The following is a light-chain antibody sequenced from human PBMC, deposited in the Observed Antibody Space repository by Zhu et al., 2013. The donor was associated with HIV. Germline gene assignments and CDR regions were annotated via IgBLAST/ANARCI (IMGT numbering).Light chain of an antibody. CDR2: GAS. V-gene: IGKV3D-15*01. CDR1: QYIDRIN. CDR3: LQDYNYPLT. J-gene: IGKJ4*01. Sequence: EIVMTQSPATLSVSPGERATLSCRASQYIDRINVAWYQQKPGQTPSLVIYGASNRATGIPDRFSGSGSGTEFTLTITSLQPEDFATYFCLQDYNYPLTFGGGPRCRSN.